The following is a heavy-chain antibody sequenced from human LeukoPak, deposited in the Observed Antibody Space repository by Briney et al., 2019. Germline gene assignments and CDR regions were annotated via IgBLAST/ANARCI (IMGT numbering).Heavy chain of an antibody. Sequence: GGQLRLSRVSSLFTNLSHVMHSVGPAPGRGGPWVSRIIRGGTGTDYADSVTVRFTITRDIVTNTPSLEMNSLSAEDTAVYYCARAAGYGAGSNGFNVWGQGKTVIVSS. D-gene: IGHD3-10*01. CDR3: ARAAGYGAGSNGFNV. J-gene: IGHJ3*01. CDR1: LFTNLSHV. CDR2: IIRGGTGT. V-gene: IGHV3-74*01.